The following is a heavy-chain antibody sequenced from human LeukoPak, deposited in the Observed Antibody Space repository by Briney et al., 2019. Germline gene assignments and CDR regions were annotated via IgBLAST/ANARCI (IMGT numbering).Heavy chain of an antibody. J-gene: IGHJ4*02. D-gene: IGHD4-17*01. CDR1: GFTFSDYY. Sequence: GGSLRLSCAASGFTFSDYYMSWIRQAPGKGLEWVSYISSSGSTIYYADSVKGRFTISRDNAKNSLYLQINSLRAEDTAVYYCAKDYGDPIPGYFDYWGQGTLVTVSS. V-gene: IGHV3-11*01. CDR2: ISSSGSTI. CDR3: AKDYGDPIPGYFDY.